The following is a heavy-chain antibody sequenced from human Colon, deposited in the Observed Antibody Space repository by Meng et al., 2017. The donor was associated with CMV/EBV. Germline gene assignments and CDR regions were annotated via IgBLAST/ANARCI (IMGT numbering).Heavy chain of an antibody. V-gene: IGHV4-39*07. D-gene: IGHD6-6*01. CDR1: GGSISSSSYY. J-gene: IGHJ4*02. CDR3: ARVSIAARPDY. Sequence: CTVSGGSISSSSYYWGWIRQPPGKGLEWIGSIYYSGSTYYNPSLKSRVTISVDTSKNQFSLKLSSVTAADTAVYYCARVSIAARPDYWGQGTLVTVSS. CDR2: IYYSGST.